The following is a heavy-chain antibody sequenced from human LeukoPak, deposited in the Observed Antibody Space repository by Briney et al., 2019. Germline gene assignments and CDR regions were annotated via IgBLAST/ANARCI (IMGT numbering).Heavy chain of an antibody. V-gene: IGHV4-4*07. J-gene: IGHJ3*02. D-gene: IGHD3-22*01. Sequence: SETLSLTCTVSGGSISSYYWSWIRQPAGKGLEWIGRIYTSGSTNYNPSLRSRVTMSVGTSKNQFSLKLSSVTAADTAVYYCARDWDWTYYYDSTRAFDIWGQGTMVTVSS. CDR3: ARDWDWTYYYDSTRAFDI. CDR1: GGSISSYY. CDR2: IYTSGST.